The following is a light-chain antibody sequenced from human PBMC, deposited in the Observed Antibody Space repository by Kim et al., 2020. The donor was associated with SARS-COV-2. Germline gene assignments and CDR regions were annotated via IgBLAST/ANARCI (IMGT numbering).Light chain of an antibody. CDR2: QSS. J-gene: IGKJ1*01. CDR3: QQYNSYPGT. Sequence: DIQMTQSPSTLSASVGDRVTITCRANQTIGTWLAWYQQKPGKAPKLLVYQSSSLETGVPSRFSGSGSGTEFTLSISSLQPDDFATYYCQQYNSYPGTFGQGTKVEIK. V-gene: IGKV1-5*01. CDR1: QTIGTW.